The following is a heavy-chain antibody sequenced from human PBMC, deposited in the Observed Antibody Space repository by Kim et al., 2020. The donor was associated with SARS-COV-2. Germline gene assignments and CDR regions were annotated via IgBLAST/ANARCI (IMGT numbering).Heavy chain of an antibody. CDR3: ARVGDT. Sequence: DGGQKHYAASVKGRITVTRDNDRNTLDLQMTSLRVEDTAVYFCARVGDTWGQGTLVMVSS. V-gene: IGHV3-30-3*01. J-gene: IGHJ4*02. CDR2: DGGQK.